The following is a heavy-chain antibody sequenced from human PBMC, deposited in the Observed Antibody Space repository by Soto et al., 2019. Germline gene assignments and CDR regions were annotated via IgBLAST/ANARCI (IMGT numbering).Heavy chain of an antibody. CDR1: GGSISSSSYY. Sequence: SETLSLTCSVSGGSISSSSYYWGWIRQPPGKGLEWIGSIYYSGSTYYNPSLKSRVTISVDTSKNQFSLKLSSVTAADTAVYYCARRFCTNGVCYRPSDGWFHPWGQGTLVTVSS. D-gene: IGHD2-8*01. J-gene: IGHJ5*02. CDR3: ARRFCTNGVCYRPSDGWFHP. V-gene: IGHV4-39*01. CDR2: IYYSGST.